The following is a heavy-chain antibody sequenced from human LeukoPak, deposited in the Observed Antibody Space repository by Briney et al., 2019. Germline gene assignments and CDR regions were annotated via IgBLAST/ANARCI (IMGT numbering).Heavy chain of an antibody. D-gene: IGHD6-13*01. CDR2: IRFDGSNT. CDR3: AKAGGSSWAVLDY. J-gene: IGHJ4*02. V-gene: IGHV3-30*02. CDR1: GFTFSSYG. Sequence: GRSLRLSCAASGFTFSSYGMHWVRQAPGKGLEWVAFIRFDGSNTYYADSVKGRLTISRDTSKNTLYLQMNSLRPEDTAVYYCAKAGGSSWAVLDYWGQGTLVTVSS.